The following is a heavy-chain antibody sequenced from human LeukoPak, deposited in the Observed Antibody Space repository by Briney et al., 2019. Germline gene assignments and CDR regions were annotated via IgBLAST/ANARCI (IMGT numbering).Heavy chain of an antibody. V-gene: IGHV4-31*03. CDR2: IYYSGST. CDR1: GGPISCGGYY. CDR3: ARGLSYYYDSSGYYPNFDY. J-gene: IGHJ4*02. Sequence: PSETLSLTCTVSGGPISCGGYYWSWIRQHPGKGLEWIGYIYYSGSTYYNPSLKSRVTISVDTSKNQFSLKLSSVTAADTAVYYCARGLSYYYDSSGYYPNFDYWGQGTLVTVS. D-gene: IGHD3-22*01.